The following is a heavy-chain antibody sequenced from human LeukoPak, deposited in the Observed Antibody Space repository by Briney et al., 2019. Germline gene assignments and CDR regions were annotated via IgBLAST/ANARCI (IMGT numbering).Heavy chain of an antibody. CDR1: GYTFTSYY. Sequence: ASVKVSCKASGYTFTSYYMHWVRQAPGLGLEWMGIINPSGGSTSYAQKFQGRVTMTRDTSTSTVYMELSSLRSEDTAVYYCARVDSQYCTNGVCLDYWGQGTLVTVSS. CDR2: INPSGGST. CDR3: ARVDSQYCTNGVCLDY. J-gene: IGHJ4*02. V-gene: IGHV1-46*01. D-gene: IGHD2-8*01.